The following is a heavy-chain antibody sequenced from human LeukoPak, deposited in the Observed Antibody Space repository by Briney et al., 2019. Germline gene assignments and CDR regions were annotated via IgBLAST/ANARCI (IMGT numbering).Heavy chain of an antibody. V-gene: IGHV3-23*01. CDR2: ISGSGGST. CDR3: AKDLQQWLVSYFDY. J-gene: IGHJ4*02. CDR1: GFTFSSYA. Sequence: GGSLRLSYAASGFTFSSYAMSWVRQAPGKGLEWVSAISGSGGSTYYADSVKGRFTISRDNSKNTLYLQMNSLRAEDTAVYYCAKDLQQWLVSYFDYWGQGTLVTVSS. D-gene: IGHD6-19*01.